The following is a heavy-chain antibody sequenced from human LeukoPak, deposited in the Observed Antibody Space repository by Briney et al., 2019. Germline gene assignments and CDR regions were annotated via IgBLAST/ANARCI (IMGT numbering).Heavy chain of an antibody. Sequence: PSETLSLTCAVYGGSFSGFYWSWIRQPPGKGLEWIGEIHHSGSTNYNPSLKSRVTISVDTSKNQFSLKLSSVTAADTAVYYCARMREKAAPVIRGGDYWGQGTLVTVSS. J-gene: IGHJ4*02. V-gene: IGHV4-34*01. CDR2: IHHSGST. D-gene: IGHD6-13*01. CDR3: ARMREKAAPVIRGGDY. CDR1: GGSFSGFY.